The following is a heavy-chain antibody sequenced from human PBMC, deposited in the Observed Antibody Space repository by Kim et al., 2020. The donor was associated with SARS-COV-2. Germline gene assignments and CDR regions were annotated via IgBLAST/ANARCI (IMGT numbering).Heavy chain of an antibody. J-gene: IGHJ4*01. V-gene: IGHV3-21*01. D-gene: IGHD6-13*01. CDR1: GFTFSSYA. CDR3: SRGMVSSSSYESVDY. Sequence: GGSLRLSCAASGFTFSSYAMNWVRQGPGKGLDLVSYISSCNNGRYYEDSVQGRCTTSRENANNSLYLLMNSLVAEDTAADYCSRGMVSSSSYESVDYWG. CDR2: ISSCNNGR.